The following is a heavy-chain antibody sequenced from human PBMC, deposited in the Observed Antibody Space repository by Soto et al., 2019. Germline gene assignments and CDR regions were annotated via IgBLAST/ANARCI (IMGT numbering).Heavy chain of an antibody. J-gene: IGHJ1*01. Sequence: GGSLRLSCEASGFTFSSYAMSWVRQAPGKGLEWVSGISGGGNTTYYADSVKGRFTISRDNSKNTLYLQVNSLRAEDTAVYYCARDQAAGGTISRYFQDWGQGTLVTVSS. CDR3: ARDQAAGGTISRYFQD. V-gene: IGHV3-23*01. CDR1: GFTFSSYA. D-gene: IGHD6-13*01. CDR2: ISGGGNTT.